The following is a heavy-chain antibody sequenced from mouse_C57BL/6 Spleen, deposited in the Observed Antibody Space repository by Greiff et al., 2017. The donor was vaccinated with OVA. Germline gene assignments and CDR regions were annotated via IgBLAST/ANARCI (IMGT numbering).Heavy chain of an antibody. CDR2: IYPRDGST. CDR1: GYTFTSYD. J-gene: IGHJ2*01. V-gene: IGHV1-85*01. Sequence: VQLVESGPELVKPGASVKLSCKASGYTFTSYDINWVKQRPGQGLEWIGWIYPRDGSTNYNGKFKGKATLTADKSSSTAYMQLSSLTSEDSAVYFCARSLDSSGYAYYFDYWGQGTTLTVSS. CDR3: ARSLDSSGYAYYFDY. D-gene: IGHD3-2*02.